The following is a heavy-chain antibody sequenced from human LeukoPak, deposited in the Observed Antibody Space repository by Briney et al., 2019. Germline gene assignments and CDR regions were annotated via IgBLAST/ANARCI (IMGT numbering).Heavy chain of an antibody. CDR3: ATGYFYGYCQQ. CDR1: GFPFSNAW. J-gene: IGHJ1*01. V-gene: IGHV3-15*01. CDR2: IQSKTDGGTT. Sequence: GGSLRLSCAASGFPFSNAWMSWVRQAPGKVLEWVGRIQSKTDGGTTENAAPEKGRLTISRDDSNSTLYLQMNSLKTEDTAVYFWATGYFYGYCQQWGQGTLVTVSS. D-gene: IGHD3-9*01.